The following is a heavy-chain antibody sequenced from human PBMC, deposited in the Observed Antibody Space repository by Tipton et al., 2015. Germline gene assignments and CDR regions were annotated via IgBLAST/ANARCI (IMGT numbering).Heavy chain of an antibody. CDR3: VKESNDGMDV. CDR2: ISYDGRNT. J-gene: IGHJ6*02. Sequence: SLRLSCTASGFTFNNYGMHWVRQAPGKGLEWVAAISYDGRNTYYVDSVKGRFTISRDNSKNTLYLQMNSLRAEDTAFYYCVKESNDGMDVWGQGTTVTVSS. V-gene: IGHV3-30*18. CDR1: GFTFNNYG.